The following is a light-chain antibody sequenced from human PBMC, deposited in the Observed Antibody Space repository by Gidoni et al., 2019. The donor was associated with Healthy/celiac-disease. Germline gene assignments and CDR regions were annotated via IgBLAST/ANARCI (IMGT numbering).Light chain of an antibody. V-gene: IGKV1-5*03. CDR2: KAS. J-gene: IGKJ2*01. Sequence: DIQMTQSPSTLSDSVGDRVTITCRASQSISSWLACYQPKTGKAPKLRIYKASSFESGVPSRFIRSGSGTECTLTIRSLQPDDFATYYFQSYNSYSYTFGHGTKLEIK. CDR3: QSYNSYSYT. CDR1: QSISSW.